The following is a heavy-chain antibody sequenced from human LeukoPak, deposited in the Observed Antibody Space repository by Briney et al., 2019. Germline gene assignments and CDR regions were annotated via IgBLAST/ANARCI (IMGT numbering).Heavy chain of an antibody. CDR2: ISSSGSTI. CDR1: GFTFSDYY. J-gene: IGHJ4*02. D-gene: IGHD3-22*01. CDR3: AREPYYDSSGYATGGDY. Sequence: PGGSLRLSCAASGFTFSDYYMSWIRQAPGKGLEWVSYISSSGSTIYYADSVKGRFTISRDNAKNSLYLQMNSLRAEDTAAYYCAREPYYDSSGYATGGDYWGQGTLVTVSS. V-gene: IGHV3-11*01.